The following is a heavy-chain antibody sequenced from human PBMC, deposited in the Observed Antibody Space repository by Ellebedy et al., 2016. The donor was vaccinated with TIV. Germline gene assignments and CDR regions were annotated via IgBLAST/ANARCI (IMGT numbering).Heavy chain of an antibody. CDR2: IYSDGST. D-gene: IGHD1-26*01. V-gene: IGHV3-53*01. J-gene: IGHJ3*02. CDR1: GVNVSSNY. CDR3: ARAKRGSYYSAFDI. Sequence: GGSLRLXXAASGVNVSSNYMSWVRQAPGKGLEWVSIIYSDGSTYYADSVKGRFTLSRDISKNTLFLQMNSLRAEDTAVYYCARAKRGSYYSAFDIWGQGTTVTVSS.